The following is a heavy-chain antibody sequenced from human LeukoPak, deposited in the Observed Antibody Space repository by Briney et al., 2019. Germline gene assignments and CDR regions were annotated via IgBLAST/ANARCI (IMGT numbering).Heavy chain of an antibody. CDR3: AKAQIAAGTTYYFDY. D-gene: IGHD6-13*01. CDR2: VTGSGGNT. Sequence: PGGSLRLSCAASGFTFSSYEMNWVRQAPGKGLEWVSVVTGSGGNTYYADSVKGQFTISRDNSKNTLYLQMNSLRAEDTAVYYCAKAQIAAGTTYYFDYWGQGTLVTVSS. CDR1: GFTFSSYE. J-gene: IGHJ4*02. V-gene: IGHV3-23*01.